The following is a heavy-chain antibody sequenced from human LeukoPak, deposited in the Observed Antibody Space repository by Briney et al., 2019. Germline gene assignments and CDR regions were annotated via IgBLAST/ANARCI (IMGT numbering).Heavy chain of an antibody. CDR1: GFTFSSYA. Sequence: GGSLRLSCAASGFTFSSYAMSWVRQVPGKGLEWVSVIGGSGDNTYYADSVKGRFTISRDNSKNMLYLQMNSLRAEDTAVYYCAKWKYSNSGIDDYWGQGTLVTVSS. CDR3: AKWKYSNSGIDDY. J-gene: IGHJ4*02. D-gene: IGHD6-6*01. V-gene: IGHV3-23*01. CDR2: IGGSGDNT.